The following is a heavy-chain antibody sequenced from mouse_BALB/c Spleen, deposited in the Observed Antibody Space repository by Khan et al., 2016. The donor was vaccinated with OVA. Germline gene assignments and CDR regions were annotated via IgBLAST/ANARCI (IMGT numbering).Heavy chain of an antibody. J-gene: IGHJ2*01. Sequence: EVQLQESGPELEKPGASVKISCKASGYSFTGYNMNWVKQSNGKSLEWIGNIDPYYGGATYNQKFKGKATLTVDKSSSTAYMQLKSPTSEDSAVYYCTRGYGNYVRYYFDYWGQGTTLTVSS. D-gene: IGHD2-10*02. CDR3: TRGYGNYVRYYFDY. V-gene: IGHV1-39*01. CDR1: GYSFTGYN. CDR2: IDPYYGGA.